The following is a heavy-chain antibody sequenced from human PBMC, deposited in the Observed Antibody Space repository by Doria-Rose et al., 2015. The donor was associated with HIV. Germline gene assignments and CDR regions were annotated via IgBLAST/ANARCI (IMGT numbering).Heavy chain of an antibody. CDR3: AKDRVRVVQAATTLDF. D-gene: IGHD2-2*01. CDR2: INVDNGNT. CDR1: GYTFTRYA. J-gene: IGHJ4*02. V-gene: IGHV1-3*01. Sequence: QVQLVQSGAEVKKPGASVRVSCKASGYTFTRYAMHWVRQAPGQRPEWMSWINVDNGNTEYSQQFQCRLTITRDTSASTAHMELSSLTSDDTAVYYYAKDRVRVVQAATTLDFWGQGTLVTVSS.